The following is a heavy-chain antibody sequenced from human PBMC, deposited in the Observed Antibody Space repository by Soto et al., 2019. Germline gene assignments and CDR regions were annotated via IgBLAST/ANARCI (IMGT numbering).Heavy chain of an antibody. CDR2: IFHDGTA. V-gene: IGHV4-4*02. CDR1: GVSISSGNW. CDR3: ARPVYDTRLNYMYFDF. D-gene: IGHD2-8*01. Sequence: SETLSLTCAVSGVSISSGNWWTWVRQTPQRGLEYIGEIFHDGTADYYPSFERRVAISVDTSKNQFSLKLTSVTAADTAIYFSARPVYDTRLNYMYFDFWGQGALVTVSS. J-gene: IGHJ4*02.